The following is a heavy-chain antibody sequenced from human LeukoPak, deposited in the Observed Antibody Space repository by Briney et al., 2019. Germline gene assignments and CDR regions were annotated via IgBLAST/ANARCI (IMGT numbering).Heavy chain of an antibody. CDR2: INQDGSER. CDR3: AGVMAARSFYFDH. V-gene: IGHV3-7*01. Sequence: PGGSLRLSCAASLFTFGTYWMSWVRQAPGKGLEWVANINQDGSERYLADSLKGRFTVSRDNAKKSLYLEMKSLRAGDTAVYYCAGVMAARSFYFDHWGQGTLVTVSS. J-gene: IGHJ4*02. D-gene: IGHD3-16*02. CDR1: LFTFGTYW.